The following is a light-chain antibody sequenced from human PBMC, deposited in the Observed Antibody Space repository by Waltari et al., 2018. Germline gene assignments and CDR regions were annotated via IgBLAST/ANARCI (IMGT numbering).Light chain of an antibody. J-gene: IGKJ2*01. V-gene: IGKV4-1*01. CDR3: QQYYSTPYT. CDR2: WAS. CDR1: QNVLYSSNNKNY. Sequence: DIVMTQSLDSLAVSLGERATINCKSSQNVLYSSNNKNYLAWYQQKPGQSPNLLIYWASTRESGVPDRFSGSGSGTDFTLTISSLQAEDVAVYYCQQYYSTPYTFGQGTKLEIK.